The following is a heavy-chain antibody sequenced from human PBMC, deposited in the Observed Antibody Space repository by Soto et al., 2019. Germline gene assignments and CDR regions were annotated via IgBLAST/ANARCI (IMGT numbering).Heavy chain of an antibody. J-gene: IGHJ4*02. CDR1: GYTFTSYD. V-gene: IGHV1-8*01. Sequence: QVQLVQSGAEVQKPGASVKVSCKASGYTFTSYDINWVRQATGQGLEWMGWMNPNSGNTGYAQKFQGRVTMTRNTSISTAYMELSSLRSEDTAVYYCARGSAYYDFWSGYPITFFDYWGQGTLVTVSS. CDR2: MNPNSGNT. D-gene: IGHD3-3*01. CDR3: ARGSAYYDFWSGYPITFFDY.